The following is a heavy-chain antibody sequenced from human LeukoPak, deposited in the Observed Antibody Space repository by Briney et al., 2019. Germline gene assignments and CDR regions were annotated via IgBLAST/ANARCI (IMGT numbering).Heavy chain of an antibody. J-gene: IGHJ5*02. Sequence: PGGSLRLSCAASGFTFSDYYMSWIRRAPGRGLEWIAYITKSGDTKHYADSVKGRFIISRDNAKNSLYLQTDSLRADDTAVYYCARGAGPLFDPWGQGTLVTVSS. V-gene: IGHV3-11*01. CDR3: ARGAGPLFDP. CDR2: ITKSGDTK. CDR1: GFTFSDYY.